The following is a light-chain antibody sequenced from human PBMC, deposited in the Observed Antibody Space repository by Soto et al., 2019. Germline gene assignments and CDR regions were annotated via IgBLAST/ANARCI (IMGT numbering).Light chain of an antibody. CDR1: QSVSSY. V-gene: IGKV3-11*01. CDR2: DAS. Sequence: EIVLTQSQATLSLSPGERATLSCRASQSVSSYLAWYQQKPGQAPRLLIYDASNRATGIPARFSGSGSGTDFTLTISSLEPEDCAVYYCQQRSNWPLTFGGGTKVEIK. CDR3: QQRSNWPLT. J-gene: IGKJ4*01.